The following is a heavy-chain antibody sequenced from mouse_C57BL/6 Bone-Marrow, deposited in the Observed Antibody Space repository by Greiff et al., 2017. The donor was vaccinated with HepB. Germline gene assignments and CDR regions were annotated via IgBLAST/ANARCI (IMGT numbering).Heavy chain of an antibody. Sequence: EVQLVESGGDLVKPGGSLKLSCAASGFTFSSYGMSWVRQTPDKRLEWVATISSGGSYTYYPDSVKGRFTISRDNAKNTLYLQMSSLKSEDTAVYYCARQKAYWGQGTLVTVSA. V-gene: IGHV5-6*01. CDR3: ARQKAY. CDR2: ISSGGSYT. J-gene: IGHJ3*01. CDR1: GFTFSSYG.